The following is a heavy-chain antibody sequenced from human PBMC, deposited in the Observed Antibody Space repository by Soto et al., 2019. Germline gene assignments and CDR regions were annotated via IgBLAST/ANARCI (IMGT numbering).Heavy chain of an antibody. CDR1: GFTFSSYW. V-gene: IGHV3-74*01. Sequence: GGSLRLSCAASGFTFSSYWMHWVRQAPGKGLEWVSRINSDGSSTSYADSVKGRFTISRDNAKNTLYLQMNSLRAEDTAVYYCARDQPTYYYDSREAFDIWGQGTMVTVSS. D-gene: IGHD3-22*01. CDR3: ARDQPTYYYDSREAFDI. CDR2: INSDGSST. J-gene: IGHJ3*02.